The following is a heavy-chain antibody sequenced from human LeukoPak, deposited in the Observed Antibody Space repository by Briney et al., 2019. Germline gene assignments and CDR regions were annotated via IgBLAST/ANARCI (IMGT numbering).Heavy chain of an antibody. CDR3: ARSDCSSTSCYHSDY. CDR1: GFTFGTYS. CDR2: ISSGSSYI. J-gene: IGHJ4*02. D-gene: IGHD2-2*01. Sequence: TGGSLRLSCAASGFTFGTYSMNWVRQAPGKGLEWVSSISSGSSYIYYADSVKGRFTISRDNAKNSLYPQMNSLRAEDTAVYYCARSDCSSTSCYHSDYWGKGTLVTVSS. V-gene: IGHV3-21*01.